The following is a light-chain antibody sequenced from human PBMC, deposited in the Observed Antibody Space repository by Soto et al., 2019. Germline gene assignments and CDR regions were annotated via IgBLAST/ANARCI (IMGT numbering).Light chain of an antibody. Sequence: EIVLTQSPGTLSLSPGERGTLSCRASQSVSSSYLAWYQQKPGQAPRLLIYGASSRATGIPDRFSGSGSGTDFTLTISRLEPEDFPVYYCQQYDSSPLTFGGGTKVEIK. V-gene: IGKV3-20*01. J-gene: IGKJ4*01. CDR1: QSVSSSY. CDR2: GAS. CDR3: QQYDSSPLT.